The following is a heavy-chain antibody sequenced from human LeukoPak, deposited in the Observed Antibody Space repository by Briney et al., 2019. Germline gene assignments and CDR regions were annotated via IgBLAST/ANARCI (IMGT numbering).Heavy chain of an antibody. J-gene: IGHJ2*01. CDR2: INGNNGKT. Sequence: GASVKVSCKASGYTFTSYGINWVRQAPGQGLEWMGWINGNNGKTSYAQKVQGRVTMTTDQSPTTASMELRSLISDDTAVYYCARGRRDTSGYWYFDLWGRGTLVTVSS. D-gene: IGHD3-22*01. V-gene: IGHV1-18*01. CDR1: GYTFTSYG. CDR3: ARGRRDTSGYWYFDL.